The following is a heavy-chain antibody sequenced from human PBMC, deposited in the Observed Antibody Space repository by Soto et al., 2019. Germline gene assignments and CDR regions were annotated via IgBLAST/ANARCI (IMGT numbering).Heavy chain of an antibody. CDR3: ARWVEVSLDYFDS. CDR1: Y. CDR2: IYHSGRT. Sequence: YWIGWVRQMPGKGLEWIGHIYHSGRTYYNPSLKSRVGILVDTSKNQFSLNLNSVTAADTAVYYCARWVEVSLDYFDSWGQGT. D-gene: IGHD1-20*01. J-gene: IGHJ4*02. V-gene: IGHV4-31*02.